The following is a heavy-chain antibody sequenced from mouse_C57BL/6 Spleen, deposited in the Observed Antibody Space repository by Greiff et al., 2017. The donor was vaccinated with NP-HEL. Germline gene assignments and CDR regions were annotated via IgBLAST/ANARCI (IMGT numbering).Heavy chain of an antibody. CDR2: IYPGDGDT. D-gene: IGHD2-4*01. CDR1: GYAFSSSW. CDR3: ARSGLREAMDY. V-gene: IGHV1-82*01. Sequence: VQLQQSGPELVKPGASVKISCKASGYAFSSSWMNWVKQRPGKGLEWIGRIYPGDGDTNYNVKFKGKATLTADKSSSTAYMQLSSLTSEDSAVYFCARSGLREAMDYWGQGTSVTVSS. J-gene: IGHJ4*01.